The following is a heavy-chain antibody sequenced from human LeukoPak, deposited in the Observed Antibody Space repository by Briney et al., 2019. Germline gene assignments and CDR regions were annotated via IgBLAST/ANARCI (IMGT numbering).Heavy chain of an antibody. CDR3: ARALGQQLVLFSY. D-gene: IGHD6-13*01. Sequence: ASVKVSCKASGYTFTGYYMHWVRQAPGQGLEWMGWINPSSGGTNYAQKFQGRVTMTRDMSISTAYMELSRLRSDDTAVYYCARALGQQLVLFSYWGQGTLVTVSS. CDR1: GYTFTGYY. V-gene: IGHV1-2*02. J-gene: IGHJ4*02. CDR2: INPSSGGT.